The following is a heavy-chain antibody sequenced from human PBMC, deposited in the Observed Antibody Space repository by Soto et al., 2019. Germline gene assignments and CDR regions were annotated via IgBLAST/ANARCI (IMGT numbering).Heavy chain of an antibody. CDR3: ARGGVVWYGMDV. Sequence: QVQLVQSGAEVKKPGASVKVSCKASGYTFTSYAMHWVRQAPGQRLEWMGWINAGNGNTKYSQKFQGRVTITRDTSASTAYMELSSLRSEDTAVYYCARGGVVWYGMDVWGQGTTVTVSS. CDR1: GYTFTSYA. D-gene: IGHD2-8*02. CDR2: INAGNGNT. V-gene: IGHV1-3*01. J-gene: IGHJ6*02.